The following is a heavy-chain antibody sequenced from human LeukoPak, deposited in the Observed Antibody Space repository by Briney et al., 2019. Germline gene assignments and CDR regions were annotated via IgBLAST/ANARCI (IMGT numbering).Heavy chain of an antibody. Sequence: SETLSLTCAVSGGSFSGHYWSWIRQSPGEGLEWIGEIDHSGNTNYNPSLKGRLTISVDTSKSQFSLKLSSVTAADTAVYYCALSNYYYYMDVWGKGTTVTVSS. CDR2: IDHSGNT. J-gene: IGHJ6*03. V-gene: IGHV4-34*01. CDR1: GGSFSGHY. D-gene: IGHD2-15*01. CDR3: ALSNYYYYMDV.